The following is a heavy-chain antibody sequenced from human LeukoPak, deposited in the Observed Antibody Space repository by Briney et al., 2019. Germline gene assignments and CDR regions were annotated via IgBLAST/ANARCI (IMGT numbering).Heavy chain of an antibody. CDR2: INAGNGNT. CDR3: ARTSDRSSTSCSRGYYYGMDV. J-gene: IGHJ6*02. V-gene: IGHV1-3*01. CDR1: GYTFTSYA. Sequence: ASVKVSCKASGYTFTSYAMHWVRQAPGQRLEWKGWINAGNGNTKYSQKFQGRVTITRDTSASTAYMELSSLRSEDTAVYYCARTSDRSSTSCSRGYYYGMDVWGQGTTVTVSS. D-gene: IGHD2-2*01.